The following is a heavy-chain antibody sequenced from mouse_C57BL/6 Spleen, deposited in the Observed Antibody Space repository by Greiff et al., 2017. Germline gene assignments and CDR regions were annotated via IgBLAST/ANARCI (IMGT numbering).Heavy chain of an antibody. CDR1: GYSITSGYD. V-gene: IGHV3-1*01. D-gene: IGHD1-1*01. CDR2: ISYSGST. CDR3: ARGDYGSSPAWFAY. Sequence: EVQLVESGPGMVKPSQSLSLTCTVTGYSITSGYDWHWIRHFPGNKLEWMGYISYSGSTNYNPSLKSRISITHDTSKNHFFLKLNSVTTEDTATYYCARGDYGSSPAWFAYGGQGTLVTVSA. J-gene: IGHJ3*01.